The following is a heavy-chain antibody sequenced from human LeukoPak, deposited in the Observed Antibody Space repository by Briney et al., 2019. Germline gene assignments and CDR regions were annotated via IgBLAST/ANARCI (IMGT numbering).Heavy chain of an antibody. CDR3: ARRGQQLVGDAFDI. D-gene: IGHD6-13*01. V-gene: IGHV3-9*03. J-gene: IGHJ3*02. Sequence: GGSLRLSCAASGFTFSNAWMSWVRQVPGKGLVWVSGISWNSGSIGYADSVKGRFTISRDNAKNSLYLQMNSLRAEDMALYYCARRGQQLVGDAFDIWGQGTMVTVSS. CDR1: GFTFSNAW. CDR2: ISWNSGSI.